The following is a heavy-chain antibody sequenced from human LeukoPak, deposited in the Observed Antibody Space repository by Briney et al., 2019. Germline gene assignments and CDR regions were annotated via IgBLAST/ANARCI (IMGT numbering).Heavy chain of an antibody. Sequence: SVKVSFKASGGTFSSYAISWVRQAPGQGLEWMGGIIPIFGTANYAQKFQGRVTITADESTSTAYMELSSLRSEDTAVYYCAREVVVPAAIMGGYYNYGMDVWGQGTTVTVSS. CDR2: IIPIFGTA. CDR1: GGTFSSYA. D-gene: IGHD2-2*02. V-gene: IGHV1-69*13. J-gene: IGHJ6*02. CDR3: AREVVVPAAIMGGYYNYGMDV.